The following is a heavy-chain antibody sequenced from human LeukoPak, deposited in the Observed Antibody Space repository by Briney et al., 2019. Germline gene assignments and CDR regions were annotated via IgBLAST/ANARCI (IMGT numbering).Heavy chain of an antibody. J-gene: IGHJ4*02. V-gene: IGHV3-48*03. CDR1: GFTFSAYE. D-gene: IGHD3-16*01. CDR2: ISGSGDTI. Sequence: PGGSLRLSCAASGFTFSAYEMNWVRQAPGKGLEWLSYISGSGDTIYYAESVKGRFTISRDNAKNSLYLQTSSLRAEDTAVYYCVCAYGGLLDYWGQGTLVTVSS. CDR3: VCAYGGLLDY.